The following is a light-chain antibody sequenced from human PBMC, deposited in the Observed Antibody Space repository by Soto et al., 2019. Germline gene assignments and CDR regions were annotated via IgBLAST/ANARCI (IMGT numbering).Light chain of an antibody. J-gene: IGKJ2*01. Sequence: EIVLTQSPATLSLSPGERATLSCRASQRISSYLAWYQQKPGQAPRLLIYDASNRATGIPARFSGSGSGTDFTLTISSLEPEDFAVYYCQQRSNWPHTFGQGTKLEIK. CDR3: QQRSNWPHT. CDR2: DAS. V-gene: IGKV3-11*01. CDR1: QRISSY.